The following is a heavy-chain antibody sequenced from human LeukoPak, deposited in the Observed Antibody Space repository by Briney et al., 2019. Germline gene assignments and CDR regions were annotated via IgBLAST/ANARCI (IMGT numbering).Heavy chain of an antibody. V-gene: IGHV4-34*01. CDR2: INHSGST. CDR1: GGSFSGYY. J-gene: IGHJ4*02. D-gene: IGHD3-3*01. CDR3: ARAGGFFSPFGY. Sequence: SETLSITCAVYGGSFSGYYWIWIRQPPGKGLEWIGEINHSGSTNYNPSLKSRVTISIDTSMKQFSLKLSSVTAADTAVYYCARAGGFFSPFGYWGQGTLVTVSS.